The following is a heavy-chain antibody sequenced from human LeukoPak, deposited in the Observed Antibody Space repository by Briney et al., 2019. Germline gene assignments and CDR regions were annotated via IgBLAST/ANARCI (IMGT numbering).Heavy chain of an antibody. V-gene: IGHV3-30*02. CDR3: AKDGHCSSTSCSPYYYYYYMDV. D-gene: IGHD2-2*01. CDR1: GFTFSSYG. CDR2: IWYGGSNK. Sequence: PGGSLRLSCAASGFTFSSYGMHWVRQAPGKGLEWVAVIWYGGSNKYYADSVKGRFTISRDNSKNTLYLQMNSLRAEDTAVYYCAKDGHCSSTSCSPYYYYYYMDVWGKGTTVTVSS. J-gene: IGHJ6*03.